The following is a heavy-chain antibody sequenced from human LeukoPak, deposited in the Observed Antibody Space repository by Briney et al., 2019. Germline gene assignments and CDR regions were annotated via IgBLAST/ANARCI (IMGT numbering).Heavy chain of an antibody. V-gene: IGHV3-66*01. CDR1: GFTVSSNY. CDR3: AKGRRSGSSSYFDH. CDR2: IYSGGST. J-gene: IGHJ4*02. Sequence: GGSLRLSCAASGFTVSSNYMSWVRQAPGKGLGWVSVIYSGGSTYYADSVKGRFTISRDNSKNTLYLQMNSLRAEDTAVYYCAKGRRSGSSSYFDHWGQGILVTVSS. D-gene: IGHD6-6*01.